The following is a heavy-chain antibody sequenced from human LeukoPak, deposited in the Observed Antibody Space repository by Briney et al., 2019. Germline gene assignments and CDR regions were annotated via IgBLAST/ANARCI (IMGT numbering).Heavy chain of an antibody. Sequence: ASVKVSCKASGYTFTGYYMHWVRQAPGQGLEWMGWINGNSGGTNYAQSFQGRVTMTRETTLRTAYIGLRRLRSDGTAVYYCARDGVGEAIFDYWGQGTLVTVSS. CDR3: ARDGVGEAIFDY. V-gene: IGHV1-2*02. CDR1: GYTFTGYY. J-gene: IGHJ4*02. CDR2: INGNSGGT. D-gene: IGHD3-10*01.